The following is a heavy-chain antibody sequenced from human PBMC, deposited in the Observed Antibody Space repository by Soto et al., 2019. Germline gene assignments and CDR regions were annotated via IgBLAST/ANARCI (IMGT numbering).Heavy chain of an antibody. CDR2: ISSSSSYI. D-gene: IGHD2-15*01. Sequence: GGSLRLSCAASGFTFSSYSMNWVRQAPGKGLEWVSSISSSSSYIYYADSVKGRFTISRDNAKNSLYLQMNSLRAEGTAVYYCARDAKRYCSGGSCLLNAFDIWGQGTMVTVSS. CDR3: ARDAKRYCSGGSCLLNAFDI. J-gene: IGHJ3*02. CDR1: GFTFSSYS. V-gene: IGHV3-21*01.